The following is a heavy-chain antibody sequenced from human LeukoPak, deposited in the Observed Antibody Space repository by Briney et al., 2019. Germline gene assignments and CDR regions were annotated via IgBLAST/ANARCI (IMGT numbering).Heavy chain of an antibody. CDR2: ISSSGSTI. Sequence: GGSLRLSCAASGFTFSDYYMGWIRQAPGKGLEWVSYISSSGSTIYYADSVKGRFTISRDNAKNSLYLQMNSLRAEDTAVYYCARGAPDIVVVVAAPPFDYWGQGTLVTVSS. D-gene: IGHD2-15*01. CDR3: ARGAPDIVVVVAAPPFDY. CDR1: GFTFSDYY. J-gene: IGHJ4*02. V-gene: IGHV3-11*04.